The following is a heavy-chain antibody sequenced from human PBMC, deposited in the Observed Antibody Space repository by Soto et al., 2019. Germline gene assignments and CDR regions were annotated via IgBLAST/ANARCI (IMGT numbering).Heavy chain of an antibody. J-gene: IGHJ4*02. CDR3: AKDQSGWLDY. CDR2: ISYDGINK. V-gene: IGHV3-30*18. CDR1: GFTFSSYG. D-gene: IGHD6-19*01. Sequence: QVQLVESGGGVVQLGRSLRLFCAASGFTFSSYGMHWVRQAPGKGLEWVAVISYDGINKYYADSVNGRFTISRDNSKNTLFLQMNSLRAEDTAVYYCAKDQSGWLDYWGQGTLVTVSS.